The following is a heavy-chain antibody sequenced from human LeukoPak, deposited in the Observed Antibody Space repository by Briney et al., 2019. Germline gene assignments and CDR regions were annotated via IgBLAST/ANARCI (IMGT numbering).Heavy chain of an antibody. J-gene: IGHJ4*02. CDR3: AYDFWSGSFDY. CDR1: GGSISSSSYY. CDR2: IYYSGST. D-gene: IGHD3-3*01. Sequence: SETLSLTCTVYGGSISSSSYYWGWIRQPPGKGLEWIGSIYYSGSTYYNPSLKSRVTISVDTSKNQFSLKLSSVTAADTAVYYCAYDFWSGSFDYWGQGTLVTVSS. V-gene: IGHV4-39*01.